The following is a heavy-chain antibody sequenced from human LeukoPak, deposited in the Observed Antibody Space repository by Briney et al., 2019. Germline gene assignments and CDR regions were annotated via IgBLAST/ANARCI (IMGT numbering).Heavy chain of an antibody. CDR2: IYTSGST. D-gene: IGHD6-13*01. CDR3: ARDLSAGHSSRGFDP. Sequence: SETLSLTCTVSGGSISSYYWSWIRQPAGKGLEWIGRIYTSGSTNYNPSLKSRVTMSVDTSENQFSLKLSSVTAADTAVFYCARDLSAGHSSRGFDPWGQGTLVTVSS. V-gene: IGHV4-4*07. CDR1: GGSISSYY. J-gene: IGHJ5*02.